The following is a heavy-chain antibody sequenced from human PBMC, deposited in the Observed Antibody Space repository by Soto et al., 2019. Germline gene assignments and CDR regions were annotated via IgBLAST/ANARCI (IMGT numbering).Heavy chain of an antibody. CDR1: GASISSNSHY. J-gene: IGHJ5*02. D-gene: IGHD1-1*01. V-gene: IGHV4-39*01. CDR3: ARQKAEAFKSARYMHNWFDP. Sequence: SETLSLICNVTGASISSNSHYGGWVSQPPGQVLECIGRIQYGGNSYAHLSLKSRVTISVDTSKNQLSLKLTSVTAGETAVFSCARQKAEAFKSARYMHNWFDPWGHGTLVTVS. CDR2: IQYGGNS.